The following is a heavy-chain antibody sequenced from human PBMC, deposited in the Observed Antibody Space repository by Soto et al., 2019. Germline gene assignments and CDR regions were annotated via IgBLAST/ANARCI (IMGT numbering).Heavy chain of an antibody. D-gene: IGHD1-1*01. CDR3: ARDKTGTNYYNGLDV. CDR1: RGTFNTYA. Sequence: QVQLVQSGAEVKKPGSSVKVSCKTSRGTFNTYAISWVRQAPGQGLEWMGGIIPIFNTPNYAQRFQGTVTITADESTSTAYMELSSLRSEDTALYYCARDKTGTNYYNGLDVWGQGTTVTVSS. J-gene: IGHJ6*02. V-gene: IGHV1-69*12. CDR2: IIPIFNTP.